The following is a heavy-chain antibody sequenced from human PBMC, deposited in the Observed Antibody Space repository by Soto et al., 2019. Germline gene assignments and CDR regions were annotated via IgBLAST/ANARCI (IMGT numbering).Heavy chain of an antibody. CDR1: GGTFSSYS. J-gene: IGHJ4*02. D-gene: IGHD1-26*01. CDR3: ARDGGRHSGGIDY. CDR2: IIPIFGTA. V-gene: IGHV1-69*01. Sequence: QVQLVQSGEEVKKPGSSVKVSCKASGGTFSSYSINWVRQAPGQGLEWMGEIIPIFGTANYAQKFQGRVTTTADESTSTAYMELSSLRSEHTAVYYCARDGGRHSGGIDYWGQGTLVTVSS.